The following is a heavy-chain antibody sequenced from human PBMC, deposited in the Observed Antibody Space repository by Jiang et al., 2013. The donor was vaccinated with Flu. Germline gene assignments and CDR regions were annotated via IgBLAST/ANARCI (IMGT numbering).Heavy chain of an antibody. CDR3: ARASGDTAIGYYYYGMDV. J-gene: IGHJ6*02. D-gene: IGHD5-18*01. CDR2: IYHSGSP. CDR1: GGSIRSSNW. V-gene: IGHV4-4*02. Sequence: PGLVKPSGTLSLTCAVSGGSIRSSNWWSWVRQPPGKGLEWIGEIYHSGSPKYNPSLKSRITISLDKSKNQISLKVRSVTAADTAVYYCARASGDTAIGYYYYGMDVWGQGTTVTVSS.